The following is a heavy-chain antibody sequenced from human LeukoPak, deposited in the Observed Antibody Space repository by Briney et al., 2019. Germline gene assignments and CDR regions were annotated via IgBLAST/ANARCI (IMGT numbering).Heavy chain of an antibody. J-gene: IGHJ6*02. CDR1: GGSIRSSYYY. CDR3: ASAGGGADFWSGYYRYYYYGMDV. CDR2: IYDSGST. V-gene: IGHV4-39*07. Sequence: SETLSLTCTVSGGSIRSSYYYWGWIRQPPGKGLEWIGSIYDSGSTNYNPSLKSRVTISVDTSKNQFSLKLSSVTAADTAVYYCASAGGGADFWSGYYRYYYYGMDVWGQGTTVTVSS. D-gene: IGHD3-3*01.